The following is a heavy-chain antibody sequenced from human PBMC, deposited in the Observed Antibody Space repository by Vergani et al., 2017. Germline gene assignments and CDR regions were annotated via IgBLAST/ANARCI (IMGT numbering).Heavy chain of an antibody. D-gene: IGHD5-12*01. CDR3: TRPARYVGYDSGLYGMDV. CDR2: IRSKANSYAT. V-gene: IGHV3-73*01. Sequence: EVQLVESGGGLVQPGGSLKLSCAASGFTFSGSAMHWVRQASGKGLEWVGRIRSKANSYATAYAASVKGRFTISRDDSKDTAYLQMNSLKTEDTAVYYCTRPARYVGYDSGLYGMDVWGQGTTVSVSS. J-gene: IGHJ6*02. CDR1: GFTFSGSA.